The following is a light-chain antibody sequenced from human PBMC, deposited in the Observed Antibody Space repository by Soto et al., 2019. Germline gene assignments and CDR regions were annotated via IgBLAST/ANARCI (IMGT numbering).Light chain of an antibody. V-gene: IGKV3D-20*02. CDR1: RTVGRSY. CDR3: QQHSHWPPWT. Sequence: ETVSTQSPDIMYLSPGERATLSCRASRTVGRSYLAWYQQKPGQAPRLLIFGTSTRATGIPDRFSGGGSGTDFTLTISRLDPEDYAVYYCQQHSHWPPWTFGQGTRVEIQ. CDR2: GTS. J-gene: IGKJ1*01.